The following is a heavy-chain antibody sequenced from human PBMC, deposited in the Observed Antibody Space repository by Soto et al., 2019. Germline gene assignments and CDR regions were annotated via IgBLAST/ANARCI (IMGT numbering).Heavy chain of an antibody. CDR1: GFTFSSYG. V-gene: IGHV3-30*18. CDR2: ISYDGSNK. Sequence: GGSLRLSCAASGFTFSSYGMHWVRQAPGKGLEWVAVISYDGSNKYYADSVKGRFTISRDNSKNTLYLQMNSLRAEDTAVYYCANVESGGHYDILTGYHYGMDVWGQGTTVTVSS. CDR3: ANVESGGHYDILTGYHYGMDV. J-gene: IGHJ6*02. D-gene: IGHD3-9*01.